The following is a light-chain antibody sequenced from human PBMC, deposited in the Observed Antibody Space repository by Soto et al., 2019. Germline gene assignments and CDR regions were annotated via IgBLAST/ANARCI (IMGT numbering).Light chain of an antibody. CDR3: QHYVTSPFT. V-gene: IGKV3-20*01. Sequence: EIVLTQSPGTLSLSPGERATLSCRASQSVSSTYLAWYQQKPGQAPRLLMHGASSRATGIPDRFSGSGSGTDCTLTISRLEPEDFAVYYCQHYVTSPFTFGQGTKLEIK. CDR1: QSVSSTY. J-gene: IGKJ2*01. CDR2: GAS.